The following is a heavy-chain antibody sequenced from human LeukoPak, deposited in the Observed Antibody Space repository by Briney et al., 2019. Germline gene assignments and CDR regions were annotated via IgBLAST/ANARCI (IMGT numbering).Heavy chain of an antibody. Sequence: GGSLRLSCSASGFTFSSYSMNWVRQAPGKGLEWVSSISSSSSYIYYADSVKGRFTISRDNAKNSLYLQMNSLRAEDTAVYYCARRAYYYDSSGYYDWGQGTLVTVSS. CDR2: ISSSSSYI. J-gene: IGHJ4*02. V-gene: IGHV3-21*01. CDR1: GFTFSSYS. D-gene: IGHD3-22*01. CDR3: ARRAYYYDSSGYYD.